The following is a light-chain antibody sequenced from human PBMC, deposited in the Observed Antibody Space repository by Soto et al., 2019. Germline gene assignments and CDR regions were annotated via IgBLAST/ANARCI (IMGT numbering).Light chain of an antibody. V-gene: IGLV2-14*01. Sequence: QSALTQPASVSGSPGQSITISCTGTSSDVGGYNYVSWYQQHPGKAPKLMIYDVTNRPSGVSNRFSGSKSGNTASLTISGLLAEDEADYYCSSYTSSSTPLVFGGGTKVTVL. J-gene: IGLJ3*02. CDR3: SSYTSSSTPLV. CDR2: DVT. CDR1: SSDVGGYNY.